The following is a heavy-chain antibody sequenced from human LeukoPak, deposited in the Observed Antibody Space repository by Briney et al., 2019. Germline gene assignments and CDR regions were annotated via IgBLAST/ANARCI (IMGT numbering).Heavy chain of an antibody. CDR1: GFTFSSYA. CDR3: ARGPYSGGYFDY. J-gene: IGHJ4*02. D-gene: IGHD6-19*01. Sequence: PGGSLRLSCAASGFTFSSYAMHWVRQAPGKGLEYVSAISSDGYSTYYANSVKGRFTISRDDYKKTLYLQMGSLRTEDTAVYYCARGPYSGGYFDYWGQGTLVTVSS. V-gene: IGHV3-64*01. CDR2: ISSDGYST.